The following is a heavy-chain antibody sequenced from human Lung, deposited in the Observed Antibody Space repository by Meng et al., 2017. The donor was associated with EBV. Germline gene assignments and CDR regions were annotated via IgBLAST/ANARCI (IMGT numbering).Heavy chain of an antibody. J-gene: IGHJ4*02. CDR2: IYYSGST. Sequence: QLQLQESGSGLVKPSQTLSLTCTVSGGSISSGGHYWSRIRQHPGKGLEWIGYIYYSGSTYYNPSLKSLVSISVDTSNNQFSLKLSSVTAADTAVYYCARAVDTGYFDHWGQGTLVTVSS. V-gene: IGHV4-31*01. CDR3: ARAVDTGYFDH. D-gene: IGHD5-18*01. CDR1: GGSISSGGHY.